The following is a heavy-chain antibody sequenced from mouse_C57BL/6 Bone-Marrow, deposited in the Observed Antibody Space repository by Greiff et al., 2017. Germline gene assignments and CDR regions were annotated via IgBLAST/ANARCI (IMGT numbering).Heavy chain of an antibody. CDR3: ARSDSYYFDY. Sequence: QVQLQQPGAELVKPGASVKLSCKASGYTFTSYWMQWVKQRPGQGLEWIGEIDPSDSYTNYNQKFKGKATLTVDTSSSTAYMQRSSLTSEDSAVYYCARSDSYYFDYWGQGTTLTVSS. V-gene: IGHV1-50*01. CDR2: IDPSDSYT. CDR1: GYTFTSYW. J-gene: IGHJ2*01.